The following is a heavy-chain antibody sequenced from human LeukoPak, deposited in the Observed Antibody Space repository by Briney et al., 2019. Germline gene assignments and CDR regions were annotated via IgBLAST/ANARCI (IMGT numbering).Heavy chain of an antibody. CDR2: FYPGDSDT. CDR3: ARCRPFFDP. Sequence: GESLKISCKASGYSITSYWIGWVRRMPGKGLEWMGIFYPGDSDTRYSPSFQGQVTISADKSISTAYLQWSSLKASDTAIYYCARCRPFFDPWGQGTLVTVSS. CDR1: GYSITSYW. J-gene: IGHJ5*02. V-gene: IGHV5-51*01.